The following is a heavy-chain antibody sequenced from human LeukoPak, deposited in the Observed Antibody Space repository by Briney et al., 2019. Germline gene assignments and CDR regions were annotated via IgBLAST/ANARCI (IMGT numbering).Heavy chain of an antibody. V-gene: IGHV3-64*01. J-gene: IGHJ4*02. Sequence: GGSLRLSCAASGFPFSSYAMHWVRQAPGKGLEDVSAISSNWCSTSYANSVKGRFTISRDNSKNTLYLQMGSLRAEDMAVYYCARSSIVVVSILDYWGQGTLVTVSS. CDR1: GFPFSSYA. CDR3: ARSSIVVVSILDY. CDR2: ISSNWCST. D-gene: IGHD2-2*01.